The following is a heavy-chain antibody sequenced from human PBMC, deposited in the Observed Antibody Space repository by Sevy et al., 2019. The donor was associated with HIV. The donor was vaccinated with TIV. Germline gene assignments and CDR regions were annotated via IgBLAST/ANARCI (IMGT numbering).Heavy chain of an antibody. V-gene: IGHV3-30*02. Sequence: GGSLRLSCAASGFTFSGFGMHWIRQAPGKGLEWVAFIWYDESNEYYGDSVKGRFTISRDNSKNTVYLQMNSLRVEDTALYYCAKDSSPYSNHFDYWGRGTLVTVSS. CDR1: GFTFSGFG. D-gene: IGHD4-4*01. CDR3: AKDSSPYSNHFDY. J-gene: IGHJ4*02. CDR2: IWYDESNE.